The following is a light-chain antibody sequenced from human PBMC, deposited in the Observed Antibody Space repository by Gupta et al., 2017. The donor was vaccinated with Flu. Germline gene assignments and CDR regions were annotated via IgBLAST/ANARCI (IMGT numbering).Light chain of an antibody. CDR1: QSISKY. CDR3: QQSYSTPLFT. Sequence: GRVTITCRASQSISKYLNCYQQKPGKAPKRLIDAASSWQSGVPSRFSGSGSGTDFTLTSSSLQPEDFATYYCQQSYSTPLFTFGPGTKVDIK. CDR2: AAS. J-gene: IGKJ3*01. V-gene: IGKV1-39*01.